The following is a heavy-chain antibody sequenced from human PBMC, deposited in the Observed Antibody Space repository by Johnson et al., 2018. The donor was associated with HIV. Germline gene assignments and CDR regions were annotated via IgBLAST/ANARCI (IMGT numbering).Heavy chain of an antibody. CDR3: ARWVMVRGREAFDI. J-gene: IGHJ3*02. Sequence: VQLVESGGGLVQPGGSLRLSCAASGFTFSSYDMHWVRQATGKGLEWVSAIGTAGDTYYPGSVKGRFTISRENAKNTLHLQMNNLRAEDTAVYYCARWVMVRGREAFDIWGQGTMVTVSS. CDR1: GFTFSSYD. V-gene: IGHV3-13*01. D-gene: IGHD3-10*01. CDR2: IGTAGDT.